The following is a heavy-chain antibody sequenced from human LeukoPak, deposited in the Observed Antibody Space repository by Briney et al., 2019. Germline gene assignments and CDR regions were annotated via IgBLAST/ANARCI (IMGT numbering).Heavy chain of an antibody. D-gene: IGHD4-17*01. V-gene: IGHV3-48*02. CDR2: ISSSSSAI. CDR1: GFTFSSHS. Sequence: GGSLRLSCAASGFTFSSHSMNWVRQAPGKGLEWVSYISSSSSAIYYADSVKGRFTISRDNAKNSLYLQMNSLRDEDTAFYYCARGLTTVTRSPFDYWGQGTLVTVSS. J-gene: IGHJ4*02. CDR3: ARGLTTVTRSPFDY.